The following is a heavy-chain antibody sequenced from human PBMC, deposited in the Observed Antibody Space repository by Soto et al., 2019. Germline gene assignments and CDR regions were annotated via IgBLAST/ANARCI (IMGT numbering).Heavy chain of an antibody. D-gene: IGHD3-3*01. Sequence: LCLPNTVVEGYIRKYGCSRIRQTKGKGLEWIGYIYYSGSTNYNPSLKSRVTISVDTSKNQSSLKLSSVTAADTAVYYCARVTYDFWSGYYLYYFDYWGQGTLVTVSS. J-gene: IGHJ4*02. CDR3: ARVTYDFWSGYYLYYFDY. V-gene: IGHV4-59*01. CDR2: IYYSGST. CDR1: EGYIRKYG.